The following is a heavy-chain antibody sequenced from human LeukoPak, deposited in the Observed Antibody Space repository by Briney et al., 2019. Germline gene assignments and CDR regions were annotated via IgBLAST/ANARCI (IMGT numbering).Heavy chain of an antibody. CDR3: ARDGRANYYYYYGMDV. CDR2: IYYSGST. D-gene: IGHD3-16*01. CDR1: GGSISSYY. Sequence: SETLSLTCTVSGGSISSYYWSWIRQPPGKGLEWIGYIYYSGSTNYNPSLKSRVTISVDTSKNQFSLKLSSVTAADTAVYYCARDGRANYYYYYGMDVWGQGTTVTVSS. V-gene: IGHV4-59*01. J-gene: IGHJ6*02.